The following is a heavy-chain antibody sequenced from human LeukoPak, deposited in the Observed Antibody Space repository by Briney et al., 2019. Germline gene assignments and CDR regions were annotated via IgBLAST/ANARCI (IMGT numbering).Heavy chain of an antibody. Sequence: SETLSLTCAVYGESFSDYYWSWIRQPPGKGLEWIGEINHRGSTTYNPSLKSRVTMSVDTSKNQFSLKLSSVTAADTAVYYCARVPYYDSWNAFDIWGQGTMVTVSS. J-gene: IGHJ3*02. CDR3: ARVPYYDSWNAFDI. V-gene: IGHV4-34*01. CDR1: GESFSDYY. D-gene: IGHD3-22*01. CDR2: INHRGST.